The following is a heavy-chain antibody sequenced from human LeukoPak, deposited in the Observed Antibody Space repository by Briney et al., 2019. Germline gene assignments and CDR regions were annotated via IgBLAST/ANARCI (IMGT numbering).Heavy chain of an antibody. V-gene: IGHV1-2*02. J-gene: IGHJ6*03. CDR1: GYTFTSYD. Sequence: ASVKVSCKASGYTFTSYDINWVRQATGQGLEWMGWINPNSGGTNYAQKFQGRVTMTRDTSISTAYMELSRLRSDDTAVYYCARGHVYDFWNGVDYYYYMDVWGKGTTVTVTS. D-gene: IGHD3-3*01. CDR3: ARGHVYDFWNGVDYYYYMDV. CDR2: INPNSGGT.